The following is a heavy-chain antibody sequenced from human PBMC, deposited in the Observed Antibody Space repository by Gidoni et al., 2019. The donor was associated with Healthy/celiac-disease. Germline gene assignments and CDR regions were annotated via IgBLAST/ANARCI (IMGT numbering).Heavy chain of an antibody. CDR3: AHSGGLLAARPWGY. CDR2: IYWDDDK. CDR1: GFSLSTSGVG. Sequence: QITLKESGPTLVKPTQTLTLTFSFSGFSLSTSGVGVGLIRQPPGKALEWLALIYWDDDKRYSPSLKSRLTITKDTSKNQVVLTMTNMDPVDTATYYCAHSGGLLAARPWGYWGQGTLVTVSS. J-gene: IGHJ4*02. V-gene: IGHV2-5*02. D-gene: IGHD6-6*01.